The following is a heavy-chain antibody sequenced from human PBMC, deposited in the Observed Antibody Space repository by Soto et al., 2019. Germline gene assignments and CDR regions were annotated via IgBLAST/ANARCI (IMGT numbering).Heavy chain of an antibody. CDR2: ISASGYNT. CDR1: AFSFSTYA. J-gene: IGHJ6*02. CDR3: AKDHSVYIGYDYYYGMDV. V-gene: IGHV3-23*01. D-gene: IGHD5-12*01. Sequence: GGSLRLSCAASAFSFSTYAMNWVRQAPGKGLEWVSCISASGYNTDYADSVKGRFTISRDNSKNTLYLQMDSLRAEDTAIYYCAKDHSVYIGYDYYYGMDVWGPGTTVTVSS.